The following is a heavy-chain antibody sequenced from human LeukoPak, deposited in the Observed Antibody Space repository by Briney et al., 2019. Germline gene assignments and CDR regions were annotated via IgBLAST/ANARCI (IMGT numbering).Heavy chain of an antibody. V-gene: IGHV1-2*02. CDR3: ARLYCSGGSCYSAKYYFDY. CDR2: INPNSGGT. J-gene: IGHJ4*02. CDR1: GYTFTGYY. D-gene: IGHD2-15*01. Sequence: ASVKVSCKASGYTFTGYYTHWVRQAPGQGLEWMGWINPNSGGTNYAQKFQGRVTMTRDTSISTAYMELSRLRSDDTAVYYCARLYCSGGSCYSAKYYFDYWGQGTLVTVSS.